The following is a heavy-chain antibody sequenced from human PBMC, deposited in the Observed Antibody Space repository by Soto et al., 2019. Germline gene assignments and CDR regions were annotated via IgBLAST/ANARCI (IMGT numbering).Heavy chain of an antibody. J-gene: IGHJ6*02. CDR3: AREGSTVTTNIGYYYYGMDV. D-gene: IGHD4-17*01. V-gene: IGHV3-21*01. CDR2: ISSSSSYI. Sequence: PGGSLRLSCAASGFTFSSYSMNWVRQAPGKGLEWVSSISSSSSYIYYADSVKGRFTISRDNAKNSLYLQMNSLRAEDTAVYYCAREGSTVTTNIGYYYYGMDVWGQGTTVTVSS. CDR1: GFTFSSYS.